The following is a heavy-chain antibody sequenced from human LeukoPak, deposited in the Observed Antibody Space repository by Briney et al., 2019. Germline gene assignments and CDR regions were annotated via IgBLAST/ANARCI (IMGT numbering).Heavy chain of an antibody. Sequence: SETLSLTCTVSGGSIRSGYQWGWIRQAPGKGLEWIGSINYSGRTYDNPSLKSRVTISIDTSKNQIFLKLRSTTAADTAHYYCARAEINDYNRYWGQGILVIVSS. V-gene: IGHV4-38-2*02. J-gene: IGHJ4*02. CDR3: ARAEINDYNRY. D-gene: IGHD4-11*01. CDR1: GGSIRSGYQ. CDR2: INYSGRT.